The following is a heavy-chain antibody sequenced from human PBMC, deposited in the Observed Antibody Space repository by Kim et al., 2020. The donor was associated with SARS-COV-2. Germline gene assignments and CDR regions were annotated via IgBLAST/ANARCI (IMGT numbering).Heavy chain of an antibody. V-gene: IGHV1-18*01. CDR1: GYTFTSYG. J-gene: IGHJ6*02. D-gene: IGHD3-22*01. Sequence: ASVKVSCKASGYTFTSYGISWVRQAPGQGLEWMGWISAYNGNTNYAQKLQGRVTMTTDTSTSTAYMELRSLRSDDTAVYYCARVGDSSGYYFNYYYGMDVWGQGTTVTVSS. CDR2: ISAYNGNT. CDR3: ARVGDSSGYYFNYYYGMDV.